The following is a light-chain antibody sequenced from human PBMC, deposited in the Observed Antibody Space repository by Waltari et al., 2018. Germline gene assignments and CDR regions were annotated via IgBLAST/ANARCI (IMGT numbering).Light chain of an antibody. J-gene: IGLJ1*01. CDR2: EFS. CDR3: SSYTSSSTYV. Sequence: QSALTQPASVSGSPGQSITISCTGTSSDGGGYNYVSWYQQHPGKAPKLMIFEFSNRPSGVSNRFSGSKSGNTASLTISRLQAEDEADYYYSSYTSSSTYVFGTGTKITVL. V-gene: IGLV2-14*01. CDR1: SSDGGGYNY.